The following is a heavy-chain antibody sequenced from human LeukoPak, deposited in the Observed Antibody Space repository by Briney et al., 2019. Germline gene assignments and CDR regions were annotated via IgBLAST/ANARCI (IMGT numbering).Heavy chain of an antibody. D-gene: IGHD3-22*01. CDR3: ARAWLLPQFDY. CDR2: ISSSSSYI. V-gene: IGHV3-21*01. Sequence: GGSLRLSCAASGFTFSSYSMNLVRQAPGKGLEWVSSISSSSSYIYYADSVKGRFTISRDNAKNSLYLQMNSLRAEDTAVYYCARAWLLPQFDYWGQGTLVTVSS. J-gene: IGHJ4*02. CDR1: GFTFSSYS.